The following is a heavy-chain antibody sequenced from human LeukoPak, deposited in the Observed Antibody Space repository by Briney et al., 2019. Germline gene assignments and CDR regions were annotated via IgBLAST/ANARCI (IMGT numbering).Heavy chain of an antibody. J-gene: IGHJ4*02. Sequence: HPGGSLRLSCAASGFTFSGYAMSWVRQAPGKGLEWVSAISGSGGSTYYADSVKGRFTISRDNSKSTLYLQMNSLRAEDTAVYYCAKDLSSGYSYGYINYWGQGTLVTVSS. V-gene: IGHV3-23*01. D-gene: IGHD5-18*01. CDR1: GFTFSGYA. CDR2: ISGSGGST. CDR3: AKDLSSGYSYGYINY.